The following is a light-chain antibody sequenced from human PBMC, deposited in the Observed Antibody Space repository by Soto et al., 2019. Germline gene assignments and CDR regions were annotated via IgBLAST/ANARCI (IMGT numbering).Light chain of an antibody. V-gene: IGLV2-14*01. Sequence: QSALTQPASVSGSPGQSITISCTGTSSDVGGYSYVSWYQHHPDKAPRLIIYEVTNRPSGVSIRFSGSKSGNVASLTISGLQAEDEAEYYCASYTDSKTGVFGGGTKLTVL. CDR3: ASYTDSKTGV. J-gene: IGLJ3*02. CDR1: SSDVGGYSY. CDR2: EVT.